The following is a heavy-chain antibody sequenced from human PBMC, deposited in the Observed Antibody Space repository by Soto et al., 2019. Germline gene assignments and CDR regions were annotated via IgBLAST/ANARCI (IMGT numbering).Heavy chain of an antibody. D-gene: IGHD3-22*01. CDR3: VPTKDYYDSTGFDY. V-gene: IGHV3-48*03. J-gene: IGHJ4*02. CDR2: ISGGGSTK. Sequence: LRLSCTASGFTFSYFEMNWVRQAPGKGLEWVSYISGGGSTKYYADSVRGRFTISRDNAKNSLYLQMNSLRAEDTAVYYCVPTKDYYDSTGFDYWGRGSLVTVSS. CDR1: GFTFSYFE.